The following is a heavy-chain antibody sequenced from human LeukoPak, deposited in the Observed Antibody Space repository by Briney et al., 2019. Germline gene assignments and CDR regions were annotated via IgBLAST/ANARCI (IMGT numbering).Heavy chain of an antibody. Sequence: SGGSLRLSCAASGFTVSSNYMSWVRQAPGKGLEWVSVIYSGGSTYYADSVKGRFTISRDNAKNSLYLQMNSLRAEDTALYYCAKDGYYYDSSGYYIDYWGQGTLVTVSS. V-gene: IGHV3-53*05. CDR3: AKDGYYYDSSGYYIDY. CDR1: GFTVSSNY. CDR2: IYSGGST. D-gene: IGHD3-22*01. J-gene: IGHJ4*02.